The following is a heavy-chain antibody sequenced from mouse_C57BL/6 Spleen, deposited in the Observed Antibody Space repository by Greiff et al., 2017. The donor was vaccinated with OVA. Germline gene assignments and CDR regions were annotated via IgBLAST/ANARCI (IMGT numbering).Heavy chain of an antibody. J-gene: IGHJ2*01. CDR1: GYTFTSYW. CDR3: ADSSGSFYYFDY. CDR2: INPSNGGT. Sequence: QVQLQQPGTELVKPGASVKLSCKASGYTFTSYWMHWVKQRPGQGLEWIGNINPSNGGTNYNEKFKSKATLTVDKSSRTAYMPRSSLTSEDSAVYYCADSSGSFYYFDYWGQGTTLTVSS. V-gene: IGHV1-53*01. D-gene: IGHD3-2*02.